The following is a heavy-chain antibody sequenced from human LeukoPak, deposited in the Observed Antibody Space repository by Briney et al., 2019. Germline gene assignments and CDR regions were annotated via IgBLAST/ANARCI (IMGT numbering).Heavy chain of an antibody. Sequence: SETPSLTCAVYGGSFSGYYWSWIRQPPGKGLEWIGEINHSGSTNYNPSLKSRVTISVDTSKNQFSLKLSSVTAADTAVYYCASSRSDFWSGYWLDYWGQGTLVTVSS. J-gene: IGHJ4*02. V-gene: IGHV4-34*01. D-gene: IGHD3-3*01. CDR3: ASSRSDFWSGYWLDY. CDR2: INHSGST. CDR1: GGSFSGYY.